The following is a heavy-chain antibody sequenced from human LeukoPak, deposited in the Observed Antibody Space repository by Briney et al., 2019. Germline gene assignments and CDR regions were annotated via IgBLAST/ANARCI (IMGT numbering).Heavy chain of an antibody. CDR1: GYSFADYY. J-gene: IGHJ5*02. D-gene: IGHD3-10*01. Sequence: ASVKVSCKASGYSFADYYMHWVRQAPGQGLEWMGWTKPNSGGTRSAQKFQGRVTMTRDTSISTAYMELSSLRYDDTAVYYCATNILVRDIINWFDPWGQGTLVTVSS. V-gene: IGHV1-2*02. CDR3: ATNILVRDIINWFDP. CDR2: TKPNSGGT.